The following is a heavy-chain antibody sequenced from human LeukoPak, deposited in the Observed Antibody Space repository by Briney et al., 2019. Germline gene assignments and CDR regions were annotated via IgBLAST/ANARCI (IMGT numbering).Heavy chain of an antibody. CDR1: GGSISSYY. V-gene: IGHV4-4*07. J-gene: IGHJ4*02. Sequence: SETLSLTCTVSGGSISSYYWGWIRQPAGKGLEWIGRIYTSGSTNYNPSLKSRVTMSVDTSKNQFSLKLSSVTAADTAVYYCARGFSSGYDFPFDYWGQGTLVTVSS. CDR2: IYTSGST. CDR3: ARGFSSGYDFPFDY. D-gene: IGHD5-12*01.